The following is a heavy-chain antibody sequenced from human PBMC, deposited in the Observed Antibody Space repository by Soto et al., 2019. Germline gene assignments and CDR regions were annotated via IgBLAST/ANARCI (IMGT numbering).Heavy chain of an antibody. V-gene: IGHV4-31*03. CDR2: IYYSGST. CDR3: ARDRSPRTGNFEY. Sequence: SETLSLTCTVSGVSISSGGYYWSWIRQHPGKGLEWIGYIYYSGSTYYNPSLKSRVTISVDTSKNQFSLKLSSVTAADTAVYYCARDRSPRTGNFEYWGQGTLVTVSS. J-gene: IGHJ4*02. CDR1: GVSISSGGYY. D-gene: IGHD1-1*01.